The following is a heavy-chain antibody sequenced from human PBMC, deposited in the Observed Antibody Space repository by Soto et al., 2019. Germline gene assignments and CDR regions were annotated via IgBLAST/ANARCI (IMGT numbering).Heavy chain of an antibody. CDR1: GGSISSGGYY. D-gene: IGHD3-16*01. J-gene: IGHJ5*02. CDR2: IYYSGST. CDR3: ASVGGTTWSDP. V-gene: IGHV4-31*03. Sequence: QVQLQESGPGLVKPSQTLSLTCTVSGGSISSGGYYWSWIRQHPGKGLEWIGYIYYSGSTYYNPSLKSRVTISVDTSKNRFARRLSSVTAADTAVYYCASVGGTTWSDPWGQGTLVTVPS.